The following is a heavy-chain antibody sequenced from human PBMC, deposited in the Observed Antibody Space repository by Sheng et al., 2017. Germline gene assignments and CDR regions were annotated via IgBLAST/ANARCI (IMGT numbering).Heavy chain of an antibody. Sequence: QLQLQESGPGLVKPSETLSLTCSVSGGSITSSTYYWGWIRQPPGRGLEWIGSIYYSVNTYLQAVPQESSHISVDTSKNQFSLKLSSMTAADSAVYYCAREEDYYDTGDLHYYYYMEVWGKGTTVTV. D-gene: IGHD3-22*01. V-gene: IGHV4-39*07. CDR2: IYYSVNT. CDR3: AREEDYYDTGDLHYYYYMEV. CDR1: GGSITSSTYY. J-gene: IGHJ6*03.